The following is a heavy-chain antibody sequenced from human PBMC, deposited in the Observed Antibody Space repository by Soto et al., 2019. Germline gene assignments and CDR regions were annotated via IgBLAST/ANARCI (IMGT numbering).Heavy chain of an antibody. CDR1: GGSFTSNNW. CDR3: ASRDPGTSVDY. Sequence: LSLTCAVSGGSFTSNNWWTWVRQPPGQGLEWIGEIYRTESTNYNPSLKSRVTISLDKSENQFSLKVTSLTAADTAVYYCASRDPGTSVDYWGQGTLVTVSS. J-gene: IGHJ4*02. CDR2: IYRTEST. D-gene: IGHD1-7*01. V-gene: IGHV4-4*02.